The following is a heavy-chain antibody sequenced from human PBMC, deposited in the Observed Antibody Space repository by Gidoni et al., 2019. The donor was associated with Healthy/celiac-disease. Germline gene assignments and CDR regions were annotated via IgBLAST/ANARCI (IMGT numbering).Heavy chain of an antibody. CDR2: IYSGGDT. CDR3: ARGGSQDAFDI. D-gene: IGHD3-16*01. CDR1: GFIVSSDY. Sequence: EVQLVESGGGWLQPGGSLRLSCAASGFIVSSDYMSWVRQAPGKGLEWVSVIYSGGDTYYADSVKGRFTISRDNSKNTLYLQMNSLRAEDTAVYYCARGGSQDAFDIWGQGTMVTVSS. V-gene: IGHV3-53*01. J-gene: IGHJ3*02.